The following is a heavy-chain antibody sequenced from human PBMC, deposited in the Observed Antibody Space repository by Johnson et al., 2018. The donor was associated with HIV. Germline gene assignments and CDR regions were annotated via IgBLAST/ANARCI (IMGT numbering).Heavy chain of an antibody. Sequence: VQLVESGGGLVQPGRSLRLSCAASGFTFDDYAIHWVRQAPGKGLEWVSGISWNSGSIGYADSVKGRFTISRDNAKNSLYLQMNSLRAEDTAMYYCATSGLSLGSSSSHAFDIWGQGTMVTVSS. D-gene: IGHD6-6*01. J-gene: IGHJ3*02. CDR3: ATSGLSLGSSSSHAFDI. V-gene: IGHV3-9*01. CDR1: GFTFDDYA. CDR2: ISWNSGSI.